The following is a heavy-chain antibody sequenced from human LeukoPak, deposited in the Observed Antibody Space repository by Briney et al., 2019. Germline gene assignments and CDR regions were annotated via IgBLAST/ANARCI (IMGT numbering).Heavy chain of an antibody. J-gene: IGHJ5*02. Sequence: GGSLRLSCAASGFTFSYYGMYWVRQAPGKGLEWVAFVRYDGNDKYYADSVKGRFTISRDNFKNTLYLQMSSLTPEDTAVYYCAKDLMRDRWFGESWGQGTLVTVSP. V-gene: IGHV3-30*02. D-gene: IGHD3-10*01. CDR1: GFTFSYYG. CDR2: VRYDGNDK. CDR3: AKDLMRDRWFGES.